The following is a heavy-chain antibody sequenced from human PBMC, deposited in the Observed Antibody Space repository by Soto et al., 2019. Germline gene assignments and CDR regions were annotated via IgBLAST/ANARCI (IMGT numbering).Heavy chain of an antibody. CDR1: GYSFTSYW. Sequence: GESLKISCKGSGYSFTSYWIGWVRQMPGKGLEWMGIIYPGDSDTRYSPSFQGQVTISADKSISTAYLQWSSLKASDTAMYYCARQRQDDYIWGSYRRGPNDAFDIWGQGTMVTVSS. J-gene: IGHJ3*02. D-gene: IGHD3-16*02. CDR2: IYPGDSDT. CDR3: ARQRQDDYIWGSYRRGPNDAFDI. V-gene: IGHV5-51*01.